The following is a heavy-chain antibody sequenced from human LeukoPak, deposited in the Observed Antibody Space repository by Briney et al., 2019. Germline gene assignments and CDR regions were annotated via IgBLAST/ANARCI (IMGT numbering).Heavy chain of an antibody. V-gene: IGHV1-69*06. CDR1: GGTFSSYA. J-gene: IGHJ4*02. Sequence: ASVKVSCKASGGTFSSYAISWVRQAPGQGLEWTGGIIPIFGTANYAQKFQGRVTITADKSTSTAYMELSSLRSEDTAVYYCAREGVTAAGAFDNWGQGTLVTVSA. CDR2: IIPIFGTA. D-gene: IGHD6-13*01. CDR3: AREGVTAAGAFDN.